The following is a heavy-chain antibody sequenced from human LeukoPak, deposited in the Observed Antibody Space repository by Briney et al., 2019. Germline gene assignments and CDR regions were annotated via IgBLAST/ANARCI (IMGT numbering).Heavy chain of an antibody. CDR1: GLTISNSW. D-gene: IGHD6-19*01. J-gene: IGHJ4*02. CDR3: ARDDGAVAAFDY. CDR2: IKQDGSEK. V-gene: IGHV3-7*03. Sequence: GGSLRLSCAASGLTISNSWMSWVRQAPGKGLEWVANIKQDGSEKYYVDSVKGRFTISRDNAKNSLYLQMNSLRAEDTAVYYCARDDGAVAAFDYWGQGTLVTVSS.